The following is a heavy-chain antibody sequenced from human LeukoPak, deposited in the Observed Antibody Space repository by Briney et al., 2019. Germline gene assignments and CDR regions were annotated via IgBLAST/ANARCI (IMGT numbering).Heavy chain of an antibody. J-gene: IGHJ4*02. CDR1: RLIVSSNY. V-gene: IGHV3-23*01. CDR3: AKDVPASGWASDY. Sequence: PGGSLRLSCAASRLIVSSNYMAWVRQAPGKGLEWVSAISGSGGSTYYADSVKGRFTISRDNSKNTLYLQMNSLRAEDTAVYYCAKDVPASGWASDYWGQGTLVTVSS. CDR2: ISGSGGST. D-gene: IGHD1-26*01.